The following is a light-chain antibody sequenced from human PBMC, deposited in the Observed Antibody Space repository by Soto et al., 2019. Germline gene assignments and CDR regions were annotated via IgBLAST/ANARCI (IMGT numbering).Light chain of an antibody. CDR2: DNN. CDR1: GSNLGSNS. V-gene: IGLV1-51*01. CDR3: GTWESYLSVGV. J-gene: IGLJ2*01. Sequence: QSVLTQPPSVSAAPGQTVTISFSGIGSNLGSNSVSWYQQVPGTAPKLLLYDNNKRPSGIPDRFSGSKSGTSATLGITGLQTADEADYYCGTWESYLSVGVFGGGTKLTVL.